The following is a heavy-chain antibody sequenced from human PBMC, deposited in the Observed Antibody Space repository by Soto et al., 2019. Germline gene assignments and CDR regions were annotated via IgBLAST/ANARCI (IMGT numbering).Heavy chain of an antibody. CDR1: GGSISSYY. CDR3: ARVPDY. CDR2: IYYSGST. D-gene: IGHD2-2*01. V-gene: IGHV4-59*12. J-gene: IGHJ4*02. Sequence: SETLSLTCTVSGGSISSYYWSWIRQTPGKGLEWIGHIYYSGSTNYNPSLKSRVTISIDRSKNQFSLKLSSVTAAVTAVYYCARVPDYWGQEILVTVSS.